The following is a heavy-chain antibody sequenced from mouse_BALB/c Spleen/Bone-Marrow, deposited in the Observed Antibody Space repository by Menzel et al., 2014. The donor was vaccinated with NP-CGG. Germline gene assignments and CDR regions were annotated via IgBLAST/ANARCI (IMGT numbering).Heavy chain of an antibody. CDR1: GFTFTDYY. J-gene: IGHJ1*01. Sequence: EVKLMESGGGLVQPGGSLRLSCATSGFTFTDYYMSWVRQPPGKALEWLGFIRNKANGYTTEYSASVKGQFTISRDNSQSTLYLQMNTLRAEDSATYYCARDNYYGYHWYFDVWGAGTTVTVSS. D-gene: IGHD1-2*01. CDR3: ARDNYYGYHWYFDV. CDR2: IRNKANGYTT. V-gene: IGHV7-3*02.